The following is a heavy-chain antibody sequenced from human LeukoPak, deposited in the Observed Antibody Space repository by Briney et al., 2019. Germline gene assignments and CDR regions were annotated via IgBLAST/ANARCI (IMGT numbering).Heavy chain of an antibody. CDR1: GYSFTNYW. CDR2: IDPSDSYT. D-gene: IGHD2-15*01. Sequence: GASLQISCKTSGYSFTNYWTSWVRQMPGKGLEWMGRIDPSDSYTNYSPSFQGHVTISADKSISTAYLQWSSLKASDTAMYYCARHLRIGGDYDYWGQGTLVTVSS. V-gene: IGHV5-10-1*01. CDR3: ARHLRIGGDYDY. J-gene: IGHJ4*02.